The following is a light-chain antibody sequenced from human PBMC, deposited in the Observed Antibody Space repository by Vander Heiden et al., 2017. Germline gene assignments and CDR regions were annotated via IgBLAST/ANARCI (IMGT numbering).Light chain of an antibody. CDR3: QQYDNLPYT. CDR1: QDISNY. Sequence: DIQMTQSPSSLSASVGDRVTITCQASQDISNYLNWYQQKPGKDPKLLIYDASNLETGVPSRFSGSGSETDFTFTISSLQPEDIATYYCQQYDNLPYTFGQGTKLEIK. J-gene: IGKJ2*01. CDR2: DAS. V-gene: IGKV1-33*01.